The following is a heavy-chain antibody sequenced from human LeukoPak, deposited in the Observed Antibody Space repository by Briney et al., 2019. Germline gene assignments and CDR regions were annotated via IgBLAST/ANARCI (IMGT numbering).Heavy chain of an antibody. CDR1: GFTFDDYA. D-gene: IGHD6-13*01. CDR3: AKDKLSYSSSWSLFDY. J-gene: IGHJ4*02. Sequence: PGRSLRLSCAASGFTFDDYAMHWVRQAPGKGLEWVSGISWNSGSIGYADSVKGRFTISRDNAKNSLYLQMNSLRAEDTALYYCAKDKLSYSSSWSLFDYWGQGTLVTVSS. V-gene: IGHV3-9*01. CDR2: ISWNSGSI.